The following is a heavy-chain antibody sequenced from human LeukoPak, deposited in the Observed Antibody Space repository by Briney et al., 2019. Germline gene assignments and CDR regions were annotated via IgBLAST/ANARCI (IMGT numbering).Heavy chain of an antibody. V-gene: IGHV3-74*01. J-gene: IGHJ6*02. CDR2: INSDGSTT. Sequence: PGGSLTLSCAASGFTFSRYWMNWVRQAPGKGLVWVSRINSDGSTTRYADSVKGRFTISRDNAKNTMYPQVNSLRAEDTAVYYCARENFYGMDVWGQGTTVTVSS. CDR3: ARENFYGMDV. CDR1: GFTFSRYW.